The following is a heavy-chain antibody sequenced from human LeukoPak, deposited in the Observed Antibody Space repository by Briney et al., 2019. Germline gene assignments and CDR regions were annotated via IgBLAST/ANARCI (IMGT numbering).Heavy chain of an antibody. D-gene: IGHD2-2*01. CDR2: ISTYNGNT. J-gene: IGHJ5*02. CDR1: GYTFNSYD. V-gene: IGHV1-18*01. CDR3: ARIGCSSTSCYGNSVDP. Sequence: ASVKVSCKASGYTFNSYDITWVRQAPGQGLEWMAWISTYNGNTNYAQKVQGRVTMTTDTSTSTAYMELRSLRSDDTAVYYCARIGCSSTSCYGNSVDPWGQGTLVTVSS.